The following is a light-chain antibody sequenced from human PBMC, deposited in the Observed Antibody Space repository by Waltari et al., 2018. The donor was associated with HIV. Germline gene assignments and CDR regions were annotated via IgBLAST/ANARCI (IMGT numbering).Light chain of an antibody. CDR1: SSDVGGYNY. Sequence: QSALTQPPSASGSPGQSVTISCTGTSSDVGGYNYASWYQQHPDKAPKVMIYEVTQRPSGVPDRVAGSKSGSTASMIISGLPAEDEADYYCSSYAGSNTVDFGTGTKFTVL. CDR2: EVT. CDR3: SSYAGSNTVD. J-gene: IGLJ1*01. V-gene: IGLV2-8*01.